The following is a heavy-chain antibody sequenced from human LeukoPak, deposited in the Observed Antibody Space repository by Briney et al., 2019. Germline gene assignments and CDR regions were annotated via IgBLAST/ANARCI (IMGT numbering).Heavy chain of an antibody. Sequence: ASVKVSCKASGYTFTSYGISWVRQAPGQGLEWMGWISAYNGNTNYAQKLQGRVTMTTDTSTSTAYMELRSLRSDDTAVYYCASGYYYGSGSKSTVIQLHYWGQGTLVTVSS. D-gene: IGHD3-10*01. CDR2: ISAYNGNT. CDR3: ASGYYYGSGSKSTVIQLHY. CDR1: GYTFTSYG. J-gene: IGHJ4*02. V-gene: IGHV1-18*01.